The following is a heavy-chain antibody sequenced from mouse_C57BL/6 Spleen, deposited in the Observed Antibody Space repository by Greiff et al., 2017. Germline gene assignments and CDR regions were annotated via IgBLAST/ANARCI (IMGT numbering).Heavy chain of an antibody. D-gene: IGHD1-1*01. CDR2: INYDGSST. CDR3: ARVRGHYGSPWYFDV. J-gene: IGHJ1*03. V-gene: IGHV5-16*01. Sequence: EVQRVESEGGLVQPGSSMKLSCTASGFTFSDYYMAWVRQVPEKGLEWVANINYDGSSTYYLDSLKSRFIFSRDNAKNILYLQRSSLTSEDTATXDCARVRGHYGSPWYFDVWGTGTTVTVSS. CDR1: GFTFSDYY.